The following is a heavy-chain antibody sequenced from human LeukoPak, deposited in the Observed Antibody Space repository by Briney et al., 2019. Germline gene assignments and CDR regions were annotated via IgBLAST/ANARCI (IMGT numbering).Heavy chain of an antibody. CDR1: GYTLTELS. D-gene: IGHD6-13*01. V-gene: IGHV1-24*01. Sequence: ASVKVPCKVSGYTLTELSMHWVRQAPGKGREWMGGFDPEDGETIYAQKFQGRVTMTEDTSTDTAYMELSSLRSEDTAVYYCATDSIAAADNWGQGTLVTVSS. CDR3: ATDSIAAADN. CDR2: FDPEDGET. J-gene: IGHJ4*02.